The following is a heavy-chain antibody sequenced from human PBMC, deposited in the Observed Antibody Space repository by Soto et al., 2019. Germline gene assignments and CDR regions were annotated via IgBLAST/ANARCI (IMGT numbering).Heavy chain of an antibody. V-gene: IGHV4-59*12. Sequence: SETLSLTCTVSGGYIRSYYWSWIRQTPWKGLEWIGDIYHSGSTKYNPSLKSRVTISVDTSKNQFSLKLSSVTAADTAVYYCARDRTQCSSTSCYTFDYWGQGTLVTVSS. CDR3: ARDRTQCSSTSCYTFDY. J-gene: IGHJ4*02. CDR2: IYHSGST. D-gene: IGHD2-2*02. CDR1: GGYIRSYY.